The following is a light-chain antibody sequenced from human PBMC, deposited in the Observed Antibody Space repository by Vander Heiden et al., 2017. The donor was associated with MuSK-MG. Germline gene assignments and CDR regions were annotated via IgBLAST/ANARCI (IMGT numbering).Light chain of an antibody. Sequence: DIQMTQSPSSLSASVGDRITITCRASQGIGNDLAWHQQKRGKAPKRLIYGASTTQTGVPSRFSGSGSGTEFTLTISSLQPEDFAAYYCQQYKSHPLTFGGGTKVEIK. CDR3: QQYKSHPLT. CDR1: QGIGND. V-gene: IGKV1-17*01. J-gene: IGKJ4*01. CDR2: GAS.